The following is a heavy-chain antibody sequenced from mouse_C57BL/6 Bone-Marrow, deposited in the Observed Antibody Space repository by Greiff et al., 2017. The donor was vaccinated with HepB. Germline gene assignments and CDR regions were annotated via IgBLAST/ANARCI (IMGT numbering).Heavy chain of an antibody. CDR2: ISSGGSYT. V-gene: IGHV5-6*01. J-gene: IGHJ3*01. Sequence: EVQLVESGGDLVKPGGSLKLSCAASGFTFSSYGLSWVRQTPDKRLEWVATISSGGSYTYYPDSVKGRFTISRDNAKNTLYLQMSSLKSEDTAMYYCARHGAQATEFAYWGQGTLVTVSA. CDR1: GFTFSSYG. D-gene: IGHD3-2*02. CDR3: ARHGAQATEFAY.